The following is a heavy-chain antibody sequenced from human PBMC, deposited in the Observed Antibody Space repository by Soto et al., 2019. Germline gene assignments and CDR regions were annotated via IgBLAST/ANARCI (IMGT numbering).Heavy chain of an antibody. V-gene: IGHV1-2*02. CDR2: INRNSGGI. J-gene: IGHJ5*02. D-gene: IGHD4-17*01. CDR3: ARALSVTTLNWFDP. Sequence: VASVKVSCKASRYTVSDYYMHWVRQAPGQGLEWMGWINRNSGGINYAQQFQGRVTMTWDTSTGTVYMELNRLRSDDTAVYYCARALSVTTLNWFDPWGQGTLVTVSS. CDR1: RYTVSDYY.